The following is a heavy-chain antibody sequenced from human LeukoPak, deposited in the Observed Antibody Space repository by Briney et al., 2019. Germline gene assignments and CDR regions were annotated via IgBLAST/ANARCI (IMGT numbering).Heavy chain of an antibody. Sequence: PGGSLRLSCAASGFTFSSYAMHWVRQAPGKGLEYVSAISSNGGSTYYANSVKGRFTISRDNSKNTLYLQIGSLRAEDMAVYYCARVGIGASSGYLAYWGQGTLVTVSS. CDR3: ARVGIGASSGYLAY. J-gene: IGHJ4*02. CDR1: GFTFSSYA. D-gene: IGHD3-22*01. V-gene: IGHV3-64*01. CDR2: ISSNGGST.